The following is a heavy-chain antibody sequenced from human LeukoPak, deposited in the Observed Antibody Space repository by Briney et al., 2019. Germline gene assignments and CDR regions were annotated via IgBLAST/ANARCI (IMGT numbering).Heavy chain of an antibody. CDR3: AREYISASVAD. CDR2: IKNDGSST. J-gene: IGHJ4*02. D-gene: IGHD6-13*01. CDR1: GFTFSGYW. V-gene: IGHV3-74*01. Sequence: GGSLRLSCAASGFTFSGYWMHWARHAPGKGLVWVSRIKNDGSSTSYADSGKGRLAIPRDNAKNTLYLQMNSLRAEDTAVYYCAREYISASVADWGQGTLVTVHS.